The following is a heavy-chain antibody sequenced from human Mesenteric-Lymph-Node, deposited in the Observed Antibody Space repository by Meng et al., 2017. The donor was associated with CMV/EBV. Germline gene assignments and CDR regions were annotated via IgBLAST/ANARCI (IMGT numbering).Heavy chain of an antibody. D-gene: IGHD5-12*01. CDR2: ISSSSATI. V-gene: IGHV3-48*04. Sequence: GESLKISCAASESTFSDYNMNWVRQAPGKGLEWLSYISSSSATIYYADSVKGRFIISRDNAKNSLYLQMNSLRAEDTAVYYCARDPHRYSGYDWFDYWGQGTLVTVSS. J-gene: IGHJ4*02. CDR1: ESTFSDYN. CDR3: ARDPHRYSGYDWFDY.